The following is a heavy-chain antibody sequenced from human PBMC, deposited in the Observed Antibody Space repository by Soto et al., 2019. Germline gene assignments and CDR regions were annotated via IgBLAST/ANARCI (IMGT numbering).Heavy chain of an antibody. Sequence: SETLSLTCTVSGGSISSSSYYWGWIRQPPGKGLEWIGSIYYSGSTYYNPSLKSRVTISVDTSKNQFSLKLSSVTAANTAVYYCARARAITGTTGYYYYGMDVWGQGTTVTVSS. J-gene: IGHJ6*02. CDR1: GGSISSSSYY. CDR3: ARARAITGTTGYYYYGMDV. V-gene: IGHV4-39*01. CDR2: IYYSGST. D-gene: IGHD1-7*01.